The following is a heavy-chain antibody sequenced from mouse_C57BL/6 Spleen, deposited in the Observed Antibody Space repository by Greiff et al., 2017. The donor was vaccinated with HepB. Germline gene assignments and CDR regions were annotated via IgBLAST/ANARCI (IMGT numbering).Heavy chain of an antibody. CDR2: ISSGSSTI. J-gene: IGHJ4*01. CDR3: AKDYYGTFYYAMDY. CDR1: GFTFSDYG. Sequence: EVMLVESGGGLVKPGGSLKLSCAASGFTFSDYGMHWVRQAPEKGLEWVAYISSGSSTIYYADTVKGRFTISRDNAKNTQILPMTSLRTEDTAMYYCAKDYYGTFYYAMDYWGQGTSVTVSS. D-gene: IGHD1-1*01. V-gene: IGHV5-17*01.